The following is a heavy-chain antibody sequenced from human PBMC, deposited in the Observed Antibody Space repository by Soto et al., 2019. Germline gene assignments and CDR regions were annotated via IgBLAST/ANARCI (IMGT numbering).Heavy chain of an antibody. J-gene: IGHJ4*02. Sequence: QVQLQESGPGLVKPSQTLSLTCTVSGGSISSGDYYWSWIRQPPGKGLEWIGYTYYSGSTYYNPSLKSRVTISVDTSKNQFSLKLSSVTAADTAVYYCARYIAAAGTLFDYWGQGTLVTVSS. D-gene: IGHD6-13*01. V-gene: IGHV4-30-4*01. CDR1: GGSISSGDYY. CDR3: ARYIAAAGTLFDY. CDR2: TYYSGST.